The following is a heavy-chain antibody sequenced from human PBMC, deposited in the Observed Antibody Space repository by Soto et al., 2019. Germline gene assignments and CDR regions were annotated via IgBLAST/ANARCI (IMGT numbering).Heavy chain of an antibody. D-gene: IGHD1-26*01. CDR2: IIPIFGTA. J-gene: IGHJ6*02. Sequence: QVQLVQSGAEVKKPGSSVKVSCKASVGTFSTHAISWVRQAPGQGLEWMGGIIPIFGTADYAQKFQGRVTITAEESTSTAYMELSSLRAEDTAVYYCASREHDVIGGNSYYAMDVWGQGTTVTVSS. CDR3: ASREHDVIGGNSYYAMDV. CDR1: VGTFSTHA. V-gene: IGHV1-69*12.